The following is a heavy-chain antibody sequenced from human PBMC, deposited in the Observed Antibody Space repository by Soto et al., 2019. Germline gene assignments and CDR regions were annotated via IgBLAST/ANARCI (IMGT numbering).Heavy chain of an antibody. V-gene: IGHV1-69*01. D-gene: IGHD1-26*01. CDR2: IIPIFGTA. CDR3: ARDQNEVGATPYY. J-gene: IGHJ4*02. CDR1: GGTFSSYA. Sequence: QVQLLQSGAEVKKPGSSVKVSCKASGGTFSSYAISWVRQSPGQGLEWMGGIIPIFGTANYAQKFQGRVTIPADESTSTAYMELSSMRSEDTAVYYCARDQNEVGATPYYWGQGTLVTVSS.